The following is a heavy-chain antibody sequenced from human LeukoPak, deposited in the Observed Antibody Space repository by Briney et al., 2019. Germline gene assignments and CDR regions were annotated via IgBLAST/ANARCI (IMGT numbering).Heavy chain of an antibody. CDR3: ARGSVGNGLLLQLWFDP. CDR1: GGSISSNSYY. Sequence: SETLSLTCAVSGGSISSNSYYWGWIRQPPGKGLEWIGSIYYSGSTYYNPSLKSRVTISVDTSKNQFSLKLSSVTAADTAVYYCARGSVGNGLLLQLWFDPWGQGTLVTVSS. J-gene: IGHJ5*02. CDR2: IYYSGST. V-gene: IGHV4-39*01. D-gene: IGHD3-22*01.